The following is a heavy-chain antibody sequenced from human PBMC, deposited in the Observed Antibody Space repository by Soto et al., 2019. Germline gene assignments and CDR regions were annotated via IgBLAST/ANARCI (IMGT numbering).Heavy chain of an antibody. CDR3: ARASSEGYYDSSGYYSGVWFDP. CDR1: GGSVSSGGYS. CDR2: IYHSGST. V-gene: IGHV4-30-2*01. D-gene: IGHD3-22*01. J-gene: IGHJ5*02. Sequence: SETLSLTCAVSGGSVSSGGYSWSWIRQPPGKGLEWIGYIYHSGSTYYNPSLKSRVTISVDRSKNQFSLKLSSVTAADTAVYYRARASSEGYYDSSGYYSGVWFDPWGQGTLVTVSS.